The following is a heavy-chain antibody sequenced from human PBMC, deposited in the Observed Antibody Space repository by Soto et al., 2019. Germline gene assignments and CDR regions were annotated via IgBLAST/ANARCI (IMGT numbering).Heavy chain of an antibody. V-gene: IGHV3-21*01. Sequence: EVQLVESGGGLVKPGGSLRLSCVASGFTFSSYNMNWVRQAPGKGLEWVSSLSSSSSDREYDDSVKGRFTTSRDNATYSLYLKLNSLSADDTALYYCARRQEDFDLLTGYYMRYFALWGSGTLVNVSS. CDR3: ARRQEDFDLLTGYYMRYFAL. D-gene: IGHD3-9*01. CDR2: LSSSSSDR. CDR1: GFTFSSYN. J-gene: IGHJ2*01.